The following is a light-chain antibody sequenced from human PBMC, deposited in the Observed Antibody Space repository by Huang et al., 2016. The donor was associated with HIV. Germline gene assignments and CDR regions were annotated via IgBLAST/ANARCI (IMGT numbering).Light chain of an antibody. CDR3: QQSYRSPRT. Sequence: DIQMTQSPSSLYASVGDRVIITCRASQTINVFLNWYQQMPGKAPKLLIYGASTLQGGVSSRFSGSGSGTDFTLTIRSLQPEDAATYYCQQSYRSPRTFGQGTLLEI. CDR1: QTINVF. CDR2: GAS. J-gene: IGKJ2*01. V-gene: IGKV1-39*01.